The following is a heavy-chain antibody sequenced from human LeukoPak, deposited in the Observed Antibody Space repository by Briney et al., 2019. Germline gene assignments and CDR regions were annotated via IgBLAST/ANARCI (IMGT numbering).Heavy chain of an antibody. CDR1: GFTFSSYA. CDR3: AKDFGSRGYTF. CDR2: ISSSGGST. Sequence: GGSLRLSCAASGFTFSSYAMSWVRQAPGKGLEWVSSISSSGGSTYYADSVKGRFTISRDNSKTTLYLQMNSLRAEETAVYFCAKDFGSRGYTFWGQRTLVAVCS. J-gene: IGHJ4*02. V-gene: IGHV3-23*01. D-gene: IGHD5-12*01.